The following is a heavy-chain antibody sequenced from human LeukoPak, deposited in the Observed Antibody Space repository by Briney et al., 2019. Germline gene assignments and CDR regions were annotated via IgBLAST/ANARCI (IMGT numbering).Heavy chain of an antibody. Sequence: SETLSLTCTVSGGSISSYYWSWIRQPPGKGLEWIGYIYYSGSTNYNPSLKSRVTISVDTSKNQFSLKLSSVTAADTAVYYCARRGRFLELDYWGQGTLVTVSS. J-gene: IGHJ4*02. V-gene: IGHV4-59*08. CDR1: GGSISSYY. CDR2: IYYSGST. D-gene: IGHD3-3*01. CDR3: ARRGRFLELDY.